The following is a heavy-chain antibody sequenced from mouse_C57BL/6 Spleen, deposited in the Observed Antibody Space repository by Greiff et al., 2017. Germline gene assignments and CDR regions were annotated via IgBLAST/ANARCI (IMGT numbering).Heavy chain of an antibody. CDR1: GYSFTDYN. D-gene: IGHD1-1*01. CDR3: AREGGDFITTVVGPFDY. CDR2: INPNYGTT. V-gene: IGHV1-39*01. J-gene: IGHJ2*01. Sequence: EVQLQQSGPELVKPGASVKISCKASGYSFTDYNMNWVKQSTGQSLEWIGVINPNYGTTSYNQKFKGKATLTVDQSSSTAYMQLNSLTSEDSAVYDCAREGGDFITTVVGPFDYWGQGTTLTVSS.